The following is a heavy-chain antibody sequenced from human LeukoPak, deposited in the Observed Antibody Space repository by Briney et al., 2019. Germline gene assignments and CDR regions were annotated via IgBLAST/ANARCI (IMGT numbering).Heavy chain of an antibody. Sequence: SVKVSCKASGGTFNSHAISWVRQAPGQGLEWMGGITAIFRTVNYAQKFQGRVTVTADEFMSTVYMELSSLRSEDTAVYYCARHSGYHSTMYLDYWGQGTLVTVSS. V-gene: IGHV1-69*13. D-gene: IGHD3-22*01. CDR2: ITAIFRTV. J-gene: IGHJ4*02. CDR3: ARHSGYHSTMYLDY. CDR1: GGTFNSHA.